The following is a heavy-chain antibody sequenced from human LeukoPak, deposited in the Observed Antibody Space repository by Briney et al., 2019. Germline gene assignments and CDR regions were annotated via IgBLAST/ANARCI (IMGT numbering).Heavy chain of an antibody. Sequence: GGSLRLSCAASGFTFSSYTMSWVRQAPGKGLEWVSTITTSDGNTYYADSVKGRFTVSRDNSKNTLYLQMDSLRGEDTAVYYCAKDFRIGYSAHFDYWGQGAPVTVSS. V-gene: IGHV3-23*01. CDR1: GFTFSSYT. D-gene: IGHD2-21*01. CDR2: ITTSDGNT. CDR3: AKDFRIGYSAHFDY. J-gene: IGHJ4*02.